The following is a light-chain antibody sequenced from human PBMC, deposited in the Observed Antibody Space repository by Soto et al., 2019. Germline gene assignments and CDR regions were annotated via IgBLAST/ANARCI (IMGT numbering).Light chain of an antibody. CDR1: QRVSSSY. CDR2: GAS. V-gene: IGKV3-20*01. Sequence: DIVLTQSPGTLSLSPGERANLSCRASQRVSSSYLAWYQQQAGQAPRLLIYGASSRATDIPDRFSGRACVASAIDFTIILSGVVPEDFGEYYCQQFRTFGEGTKVDIK. CDR3: QQFRT. J-gene: IGKJ4*01.